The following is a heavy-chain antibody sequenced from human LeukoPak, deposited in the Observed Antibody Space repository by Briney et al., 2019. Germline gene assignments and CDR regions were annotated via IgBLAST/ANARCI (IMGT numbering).Heavy chain of an antibody. Sequence: SETLSLTCTVSGGSISSYYWSWIRQPAGKGLEWIGRIYTSGSTNYNPSLKSRVTMSVDTSKNQFSLKLSSVTAADTAVYYCARESMVRGAFFCFDYWGQGTLVTVSS. V-gene: IGHV4-4*07. CDR2: IYTSGST. CDR1: GGSISSYY. J-gene: IGHJ4*02. D-gene: IGHD3-10*01. CDR3: ARESMVRGAFFCFDY.